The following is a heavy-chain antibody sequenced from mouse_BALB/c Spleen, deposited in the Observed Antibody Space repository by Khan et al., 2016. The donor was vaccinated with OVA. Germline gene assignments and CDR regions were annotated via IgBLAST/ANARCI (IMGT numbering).Heavy chain of an antibody. CDR3: ASSCYEAWFPY. D-gene: IGHD2-3*01. V-gene: IGHV14-1*02. J-gene: IGHJ3*01. Sequence: VQLQQSGAELVRPGALVKLSCKASGFNIKDYYMHWVKQRPEQGLEWIGWIDPENDTIIYDPKFQGKASITADTSSNTAYLQFSSLTSEDTAVYYCASSCYEAWFPYWGQGTLVTVSA. CDR2: IDPENDTI. CDR1: GFNIKDYY.